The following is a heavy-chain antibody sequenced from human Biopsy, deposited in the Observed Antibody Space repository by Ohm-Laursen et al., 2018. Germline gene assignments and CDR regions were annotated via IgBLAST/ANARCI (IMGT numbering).Heavy chain of an antibody. CDR3: ARHPTGFWFDP. V-gene: IGHV4-39*01. CDR1: GDYVSTSTTYY. J-gene: IGHJ5*02. CDR2: IYNSETT. Sequence: SDTLSLTCTVSGDYVSTSTTYYWAWLRQPPGKGLEWIGSIYNSETTFYNPSLKSRVAISVDTSTTQFSLKVSSVTAADTALYYCARHPTGFWFDPWGHGTLVTVSS.